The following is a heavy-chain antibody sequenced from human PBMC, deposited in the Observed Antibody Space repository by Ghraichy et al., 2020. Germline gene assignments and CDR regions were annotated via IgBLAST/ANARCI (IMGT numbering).Heavy chain of an antibody. Sequence: SPTLSLTCAISGDSVSSNIVTWNWIRQSPSRGLEWLGRTYYRSSWSFNYAVSVKSRIIISPDTSKNQFSLQLNSVTPEDTAVYFCARAEYGTLFNYWGQGTLVTVSS. CDR1: GDSVSSNIVT. D-gene: IGHD6-6*01. CDR2: TYYRSSWSF. J-gene: IGHJ4*02. CDR3: ARAEYGTLFNY. V-gene: IGHV6-1*01.